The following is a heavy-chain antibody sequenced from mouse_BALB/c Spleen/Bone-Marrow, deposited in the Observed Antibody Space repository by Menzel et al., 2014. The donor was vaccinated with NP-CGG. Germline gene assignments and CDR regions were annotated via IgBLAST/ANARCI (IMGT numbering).Heavy chain of an antibody. CDR3: VTDPYYGRQYYFDY. CDR1: GYTFTDYV. CDR2: IYPGSGST. D-gene: IGHD1-1*02. Sequence: QVQLQQSGPELVKPGASVKMSCKASGYTFTDYVISWVKQRTGQGFEWIGEIYPGSGSTYYNEKFKGKATLTADKSSNTVYMQLISLISEDSAVFFCVTDPYYGRQYYFDYWGQGTTLTVSS. J-gene: IGHJ2*01. V-gene: IGHV1-81*01.